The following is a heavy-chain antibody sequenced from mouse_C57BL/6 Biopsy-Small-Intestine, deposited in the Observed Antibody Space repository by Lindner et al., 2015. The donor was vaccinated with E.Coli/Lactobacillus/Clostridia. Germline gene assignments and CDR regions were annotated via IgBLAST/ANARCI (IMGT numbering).Heavy chain of an antibody. D-gene: IGHD1-1*01. J-gene: IGHJ3*01. Sequence: SVKVSCKASGYTFTDYHMHWVRQAPGQGLEYMGWVNPRSGDTYYAPKFQGRFTLTRDTSITTAYMELSRLTSDDTAVYSCAKDLTGMTPYWGQGTLVTVSS. CDR1: GYTFTDYH. V-gene: IGHV1-84*01. CDR2: VNPRSGDT. CDR3: AKDLTGMTPY.